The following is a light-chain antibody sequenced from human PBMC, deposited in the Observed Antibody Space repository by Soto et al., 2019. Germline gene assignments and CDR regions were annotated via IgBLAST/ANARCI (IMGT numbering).Light chain of an antibody. CDR3: QQRSNWPIT. CDR2: DAS. Sequence: EIVLTQSPATLSLSPGQRATLSCRASQSVSSYLASYQQQPRQAPRLLIYDASTRATGIPARFSGSGSGTDFTLTISSLEPEDFAVYYCQQRSNWPITFGQGTRLEIK. J-gene: IGKJ5*01. V-gene: IGKV3-11*01. CDR1: QSVSSY.